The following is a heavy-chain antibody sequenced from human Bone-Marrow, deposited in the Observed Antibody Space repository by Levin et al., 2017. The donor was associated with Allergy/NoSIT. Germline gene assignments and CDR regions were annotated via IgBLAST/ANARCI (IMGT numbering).Heavy chain of an antibody. D-gene: IGHD3-3*01. V-gene: IGHV3-7*01. J-gene: IGHJ4*02. Sequence: GESLKISCEVSGFTFSSYHMSWVRQAPEKGLEWVANIKEDGSDKYYVDSVKGRFTISRDNAKNSLYLQMNSLRVEDTAVYYCASPSTGFWSGYYVYWGQGALVTVSS. CDR1: GFTFSSYH. CDR3: ASPSTGFWSGYYVY. CDR2: IKEDGSDK.